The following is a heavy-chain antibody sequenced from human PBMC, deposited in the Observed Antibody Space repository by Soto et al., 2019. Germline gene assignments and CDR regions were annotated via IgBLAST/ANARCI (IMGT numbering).Heavy chain of an antibody. CDR1: GFPFSRYA. V-gene: IGHV3-64*01. D-gene: IGHD3-16*01. J-gene: IGHJ4*02. Sequence: EVQLVESGGGLVQPGGSLSLSCAASGFPFSRYAMHWVRQAPGEGLEYVSANSSNGGSTYYANSGNCRFTISRDNSKNTLDLQMGSLRAEYIAVYYCSREGGGYYFDYCGQGTLVTVSS. CDR3: SREGGGYYFDY. CDR2: NSSNGGST.